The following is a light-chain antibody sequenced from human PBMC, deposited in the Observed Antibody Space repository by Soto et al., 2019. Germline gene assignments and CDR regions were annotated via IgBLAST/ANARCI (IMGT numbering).Light chain of an antibody. J-gene: IGKJ4*01. V-gene: IGKV3-20*01. Sequence: EVVWTECPGTLSLSPGERATLSCRASQSVSSSYLAWYQQKPGQAPRLLIYGASSRATGIPDRFSGSGSGTDFTLTISRLEPEDFAVYYCHQYDSSPLTFGGGTKVEIK. CDR2: GAS. CDR3: HQYDSSPLT. CDR1: QSVSSSY.